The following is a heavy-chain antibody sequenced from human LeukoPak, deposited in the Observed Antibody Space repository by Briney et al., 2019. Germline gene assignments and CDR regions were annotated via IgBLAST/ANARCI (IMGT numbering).Heavy chain of an antibody. J-gene: IGHJ3*02. D-gene: IGHD3-10*01. Sequence: GESLKISCKGSGYSFTSYWIGWVRQMPGKGLEWMGIIYPGDSDTRYSPSFQGQVTISADKSISTAYLQWSSLKASDTAMYYCARQITMVRGVITDAFDIWGQGTMVTVSS. CDR2: IYPGDSDT. CDR1: GYSFTSYW. V-gene: IGHV5-51*01. CDR3: ARQITMVRGVITDAFDI.